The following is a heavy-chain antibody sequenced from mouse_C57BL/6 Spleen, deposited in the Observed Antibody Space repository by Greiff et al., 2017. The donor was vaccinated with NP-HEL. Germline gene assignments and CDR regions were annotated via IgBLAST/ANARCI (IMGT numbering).Heavy chain of an antibody. CDR2: ISSGGSYT. CDR1: GFTFSSYG. D-gene: IGHD1-1*01. J-gene: IGHJ1*03. CDR3: ARQGSSWYFDV. V-gene: IGHV5-6*01. Sequence: EVKLMESGGDLVKPGGSLKLSCAASGFTFSSYGMSWVRQTPDKRLEWVATISSGGSYTYYPDSVKGRFTISRDNAKNTLYLQRSSLKSEDTAMYYCARQGSSWYFDVWGTGTTVTVSS.